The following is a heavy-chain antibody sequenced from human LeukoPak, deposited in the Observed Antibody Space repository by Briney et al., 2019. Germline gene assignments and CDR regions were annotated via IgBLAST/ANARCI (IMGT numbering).Heavy chain of an antibody. CDR2: INPSGGST. V-gene: IGHV1-46*01. CDR3: ARDYDFWSARGWYFDY. J-gene: IGHJ4*02. Sequence: ASVKVSCKASGYTFTSYYMHWVRQAPGQGLEWMGIINPSGGSTSYAQKFQGRVTMTRDTSTSTVYMELSSLRSEDTAVYYCARDYDFWSARGWYFDYWGQGTLVTVSS. D-gene: IGHD3-3*01. CDR1: GYTFTSYY.